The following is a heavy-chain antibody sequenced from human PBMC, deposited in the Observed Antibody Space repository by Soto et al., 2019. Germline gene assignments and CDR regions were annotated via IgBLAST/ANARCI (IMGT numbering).Heavy chain of an antibody. CDR2: ISGSGGST. V-gene: IGHV3-23*01. CDR3: ARRGSGSYYDY. D-gene: IGHD1-26*01. J-gene: IGHJ4*02. Sequence: EVQLLESGGGLVQPGGSLRLSCAASGFTFSSYAMRWVRQAPVKGLEWVSAISGSGGSTYYADSVKGQFTISRDNSMNTLYLQMNSLRAEDTAVYYCARRGSGSYYDYWGQGTLVTVSS. CDR1: GFTFSSYA.